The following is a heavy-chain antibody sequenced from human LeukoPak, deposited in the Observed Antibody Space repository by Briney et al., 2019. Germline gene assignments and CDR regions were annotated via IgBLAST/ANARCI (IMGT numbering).Heavy chain of an antibody. V-gene: IGHV3-33*01. CDR3: ARDSSSWGGYGMDV. CDR2: IWYDGSNK. D-gene: IGHD6-13*01. Sequence: SGGSLRLSCAASGFTFSSYGMHWVRQAPGKGLEWVAVIWYDGSNKYYADSVKGRFTISRDNSKNTLYLQMNSLRAEDTAVYYCARDSSSWGGYGMDVWGQGTTVTVSS. CDR1: GFTFSSYG. J-gene: IGHJ6*02.